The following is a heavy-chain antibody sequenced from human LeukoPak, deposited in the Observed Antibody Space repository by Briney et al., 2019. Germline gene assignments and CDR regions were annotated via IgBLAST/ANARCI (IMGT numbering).Heavy chain of an antibody. D-gene: IGHD1-1*01. CDR2: IYYSGST. CDR3: ATWRTAKSGFDY. Sequence: SETLSLTCTVTGGSISSSSYYWGWIRQPPGKGLEWIGSIYYSGSTYYNPSLKSRVTISVDTSKNQFSLKLSSVTAADTAVYYCATWRTAKSGFDYWGQGTLVTVSS. J-gene: IGHJ4*02. CDR1: GGSISSSSYY. V-gene: IGHV4-39*01.